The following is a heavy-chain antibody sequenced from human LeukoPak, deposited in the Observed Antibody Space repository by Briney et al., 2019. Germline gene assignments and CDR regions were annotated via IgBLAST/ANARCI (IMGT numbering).Heavy chain of an antibody. V-gene: IGHV1-2*02. CDR3: ARGATVTTAYFDY. CDR2: IDPNSGGT. J-gene: IGHJ4*02. Sequence: ASVKVSCKASGYTFTGYYMHWVRQAPGQGLEWMGWIDPNSGGTDYAHKFQGRVTMTRDTSISTAYMELSRLRSDDTAVYYCARGATVTTAYFDYWGQGTLVTVSS. D-gene: IGHD4-17*01. CDR1: GYTFTGYY.